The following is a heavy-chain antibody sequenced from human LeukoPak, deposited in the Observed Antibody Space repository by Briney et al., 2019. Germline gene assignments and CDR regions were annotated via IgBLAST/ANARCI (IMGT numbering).Heavy chain of an antibody. CDR2: IYHRGST. V-gene: IGHV4-38-2*02. D-gene: IGHD6-6*01. J-gene: IGHJ4*02. CDR1: GYSISSGYY. Sequence: SETLSLTCTVSGYSISSGYYWGWIRPRPGEGLEWGGSIYHRGSTYYNPSLKSRVTISVVTAKNQFSLKLRSVSAPDTAVYYCARDLGIAARPDYWGQGTLVTVSS. CDR3: ARDLGIAARPDY.